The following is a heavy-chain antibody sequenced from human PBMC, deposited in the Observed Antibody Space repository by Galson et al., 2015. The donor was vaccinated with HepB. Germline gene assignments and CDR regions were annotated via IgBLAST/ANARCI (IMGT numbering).Heavy chain of an antibody. Sequence: SLRLSCAASGFTFSSYGMHWVRQAPGKGLEWVAVIWYDGSNKYYADSVKGRFTISRDNSKNTLYLQMNSLRAEDTAVYYCARSTRYYYDSSGYDYWGQGTLVTVSS. CDR3: ARSTRYYYDSSGYDY. V-gene: IGHV3-33*01. CDR2: IWYDGSNK. D-gene: IGHD3-22*01. CDR1: GFTFSSYG. J-gene: IGHJ4*02.